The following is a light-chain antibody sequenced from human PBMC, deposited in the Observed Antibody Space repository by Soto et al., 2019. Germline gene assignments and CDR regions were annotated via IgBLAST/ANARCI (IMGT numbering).Light chain of an antibody. V-gene: IGLV1-44*01. CDR2: LNN. CDR1: SSNIGSNP. J-gene: IGLJ3*02. CDR3: AAWDDSLSAWV. Sequence: QSVLTQPPSASGTPGQRVTISCSGSSSNIGSNPVNWYQQLPGTAPKLLIYLNNQRPSGVPDRFSGSKSGTSASLAISGLQSEDEADYYCAAWDDSLSAWVFGGGTKLTVL.